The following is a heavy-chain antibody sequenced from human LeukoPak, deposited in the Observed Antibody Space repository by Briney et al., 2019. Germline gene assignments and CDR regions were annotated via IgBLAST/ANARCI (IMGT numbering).Heavy chain of an antibody. Sequence: GGSRRLSCAASGVTFSSYGMHWVRQAPGKGPEWVAFIRYDGSNKYYAYSVKGRFTISRDNSKSTLYPQMNSLRAEDSTVYYCAKGPYNWNDIAYYYYYMDVWGKGTTVTVSS. CDR1: GVTFSSYG. CDR3: AKGPYNWNDIAYYYYYMDV. J-gene: IGHJ6*03. CDR2: IRYDGSNK. D-gene: IGHD1-20*01. V-gene: IGHV3-30*02.